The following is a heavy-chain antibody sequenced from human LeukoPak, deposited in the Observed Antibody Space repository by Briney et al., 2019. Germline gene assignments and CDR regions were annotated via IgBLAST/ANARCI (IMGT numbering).Heavy chain of an antibody. D-gene: IGHD5-18*01. CDR1: GGSVSSGSYY. CDR3: AGDSFGYTYGYAGRNWFDP. V-gene: IGHV4-61*01. J-gene: IGHJ5*02. Sequence: PSGTLSLTCTVSGGSVSSGSYYWSWIRQPPGKGLEWIGSIHYSGNSNSNPSLKSRLTISLDTSKNQFSLNLSSVTAADTAVYYCAGDSFGYTYGYAGRNWFDPWGQGTLVTVSS. CDR2: IHYSGNS.